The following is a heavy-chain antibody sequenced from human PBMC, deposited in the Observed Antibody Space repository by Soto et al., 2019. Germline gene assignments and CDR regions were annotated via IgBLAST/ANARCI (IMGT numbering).Heavy chain of an antibody. D-gene: IGHD2-15*01. Sequence: QVQLVQSGAEVKKPGASVKVSCKASGYTFTDFVIHWVRQAPGQRLEWMGWINAGNGNTKYSQKFQGRVIFNRDTSASTAYLELSSLTSEDTAVYYCARDYPYCTGGSCLGYWGQGTLVIGSS. CDR2: INAGNGNT. V-gene: IGHV1-3*01. CDR1: GYTFTDFV. J-gene: IGHJ4*02. CDR3: ARDYPYCTGGSCLGY.